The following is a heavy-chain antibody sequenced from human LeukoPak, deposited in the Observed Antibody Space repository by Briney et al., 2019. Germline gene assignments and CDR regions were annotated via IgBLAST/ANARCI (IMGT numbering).Heavy chain of an antibody. V-gene: IGHV3-23*01. Sequence: RAGGSLRLSCAASGITFGSCEMYWVSQAPGKGLEWVSAINERGDRVSYADSVKGRFTISRDNSGNTLFLQMNSLRAEDTAIYYCARLMVRAGKTPPGDYWGQGTLVTVSS. CDR2: INERGDRV. J-gene: IGHJ4*02. D-gene: IGHD3-10*01. CDR1: GITFGSCE. CDR3: ARLMVRAGKTPPGDY.